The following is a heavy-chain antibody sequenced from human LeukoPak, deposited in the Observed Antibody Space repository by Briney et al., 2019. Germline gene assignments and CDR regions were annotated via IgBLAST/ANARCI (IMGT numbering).Heavy chain of an antibody. CDR1: GGSISSYY. CDR2: IYTNGST. D-gene: IGHD3-3*01. Sequence: SETLSLTCTVSGGSISSYYWSWIRQPAGKGLEWIGRIYTNGSTNYNPSFKSRVTMSVDTSKNHFSLKLSSVTAADTAVYYCAREDRGRWSGKLDAFDIWGQGTMVTVSS. CDR3: AREDRGRWSGKLDAFDI. J-gene: IGHJ3*02. V-gene: IGHV4-4*07.